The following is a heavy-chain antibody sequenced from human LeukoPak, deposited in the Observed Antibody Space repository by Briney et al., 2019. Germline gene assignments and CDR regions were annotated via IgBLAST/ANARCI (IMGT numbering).Heavy chain of an antibody. CDR2: INHSGSA. V-gene: IGHV4-34*01. CDR3: ARQRIVGATTPFDY. Sequence: SETLSLTRAVYGGSFSGYYWSWIRQPPGKGLEWIGEINHSGSANYNPSLKSRVTVSVDTSKNQFSLKVSSVTAADTAVYYCARQRIVGATTPFDYWGQGTLVTVSS. J-gene: IGHJ4*02. CDR1: GGSFSGYY. D-gene: IGHD1-26*01.